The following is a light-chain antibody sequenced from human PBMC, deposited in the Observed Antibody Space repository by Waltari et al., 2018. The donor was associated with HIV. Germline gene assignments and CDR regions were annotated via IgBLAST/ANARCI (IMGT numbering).Light chain of an antibody. Sequence: QIVLTQSPSASGTPGQGVPISCSGGVSNIGSRSVHWSQQVPGTAPTLRISNDNQRPAGAPDRFTGSKSGTSASLAISGLRSEDESDYYCSSWDDNLNGPVFGGGTKLTVL. CDR2: NDN. J-gene: IGLJ3*02. CDR3: SSWDDNLNGPV. V-gene: IGLV1-44*01. CDR1: VSNIGSRS.